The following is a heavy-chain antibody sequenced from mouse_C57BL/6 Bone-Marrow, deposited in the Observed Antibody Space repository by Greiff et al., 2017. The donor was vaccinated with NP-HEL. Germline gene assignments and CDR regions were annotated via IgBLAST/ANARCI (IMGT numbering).Heavy chain of an antibody. CDR1: GFTFSDYY. CDR3: ARERVRDYYAMDY. J-gene: IGHJ4*01. Sequence: EVKVVESEGGLVQPGSSMKLSCTASGFTFSDYYMAWVRQVPEKGLEWVANINYDGSSTYYLDSLKSRFIISRDNAKNILYLQMSSLKSEDTATYYCARERVRDYYAMDYWGQGTSVTVSS. CDR2: INYDGSST. V-gene: IGHV5-16*01. D-gene: IGHD2-1*01.